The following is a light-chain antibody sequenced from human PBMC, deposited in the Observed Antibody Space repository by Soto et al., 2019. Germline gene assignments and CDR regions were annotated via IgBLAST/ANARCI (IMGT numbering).Light chain of an antibody. J-gene: IGLJ1*01. Sequence: QSVLTQPPSVYGPPGQRVTISCTGSSSNIGAGYDVHWYQQLPGTAPQLLIYGNSNRPSRVPDRFSASQSGTSASLATTGLQADDEADYYCQSYDSSLSGYVFGTGTKVTVL. CDR2: GNS. CDR3: QSYDSSLSGYV. CDR1: SSNIGAGYD. V-gene: IGLV1-40*01.